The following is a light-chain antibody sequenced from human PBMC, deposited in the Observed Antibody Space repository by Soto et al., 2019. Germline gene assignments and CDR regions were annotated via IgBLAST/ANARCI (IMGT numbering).Light chain of an antibody. CDR3: QQYYIYAT. CDR1: QTISNY. V-gene: IGKV1-5*03. J-gene: IGKJ1*01. Sequence: DIPMTQSTSTLSASVGDRVTITFRASQTISNYLTWYQQRPGKAPKLLIYRSSILQNGVPSRFSGSGSGTEFTLTISSLQPDDFATYYCQQYYIYATFGQGTRVEI. CDR2: RSS.